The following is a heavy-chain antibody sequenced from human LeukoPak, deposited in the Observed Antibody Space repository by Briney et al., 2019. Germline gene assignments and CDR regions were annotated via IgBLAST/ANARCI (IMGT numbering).Heavy chain of an antibody. CDR1: GFTFDDYG. V-gene: IGHV3-20*04. CDR3: ARDLSPSPHSYGLLPNWYFDL. CDR2: INWNGGST. J-gene: IGHJ2*01. Sequence: PGGSLRLSCAASGFTFDDYGMSWVRQAPGKGLEWVSGINWNGGSTGYADSVKGRFTISRDNAKNSLYLQMNSLRAEDTAVYYCARDLSPSPHSYGLLPNWYFDLWGRGTLVTVSS. D-gene: IGHD5-18*01.